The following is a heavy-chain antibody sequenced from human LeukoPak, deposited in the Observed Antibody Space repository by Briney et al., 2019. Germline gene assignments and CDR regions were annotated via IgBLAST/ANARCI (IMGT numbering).Heavy chain of an antibody. CDR3: AAASSGWYQVVVY. CDR1: GFTFSSYA. V-gene: IGHV3-23*01. D-gene: IGHD6-19*01. CDR2: ISGSGGST. Sequence: GGSLRLSCAASGFTFSSYAMSWVRQAPGKGLEWVSAISGSGGSTYYADSVKGRFTISRDNSENTLYLQMNSLRAEDTAVYYCAAASSGWYQVVVYWGQGTLVTVSS. J-gene: IGHJ4*02.